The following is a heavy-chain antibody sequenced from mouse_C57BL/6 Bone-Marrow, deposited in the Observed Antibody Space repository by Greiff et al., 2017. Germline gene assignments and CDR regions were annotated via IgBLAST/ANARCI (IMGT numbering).Heavy chain of an antibody. CDR2: IDPENGDT. CDR1: GFNIKDDY. D-gene: IGHD3-1*01. Sequence: EVQLQQSGAELVRPGASVKLSCTASGFNIKDDYMHWVKPRPEQGLEWIGWIDPENGDTEYASKFQGKAPITADTSSNTAYLQLSSLTSEDTAVHYCTTSLLIGWYFDVWGTGTTVTVSS. CDR3: TTSLLIGWYFDV. V-gene: IGHV14-4*01. J-gene: IGHJ1*03.